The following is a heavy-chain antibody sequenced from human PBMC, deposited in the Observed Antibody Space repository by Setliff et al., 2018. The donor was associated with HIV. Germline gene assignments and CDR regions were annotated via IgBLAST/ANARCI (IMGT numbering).Heavy chain of an antibody. CDR3: ASGPGYGWGSYRLDY. V-gene: IGHV4-34*01. J-gene: IGHJ4*02. Sequence: LSLTCAVYGGSFSGYYWSWIRQPPGKGLEWIGEINHGAYTNYNSSLESRVTISVDASKNQFSLKLNSVTAADTAVYYCASGPGYGWGSYRLDYWGQGTLVTVSS. CDR1: GGSFSGYY. D-gene: IGHD3-10*01. CDR2: INHGAYT.